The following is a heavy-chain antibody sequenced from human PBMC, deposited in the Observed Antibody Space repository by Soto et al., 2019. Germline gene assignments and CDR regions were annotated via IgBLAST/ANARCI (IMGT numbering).Heavy chain of an antibody. J-gene: IGHJ6*02. CDR1: GGTFSSYA. CDR2: IIPLFSTA. Sequence: QVQLVQSGAEVKKPGSSVKVSCKASGGTFSSYAISWVRQAPGQGLEWMGDIIPLFSTANYAQRFQGRVTITADESTSTAYMDLSSLRSDDTAVYYCASGNSATFGEVTVYYYYGMDVWGQGTTVTVSS. CDR3: ASGNSATFGEVTVYYYYGMDV. D-gene: IGHD3-16*02. V-gene: IGHV1-69*01.